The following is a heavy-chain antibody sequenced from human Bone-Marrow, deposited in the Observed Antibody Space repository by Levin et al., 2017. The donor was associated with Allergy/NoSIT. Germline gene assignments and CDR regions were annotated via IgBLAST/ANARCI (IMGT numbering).Heavy chain of an antibody. CDR3: ARDWGHPFPNCGGDCYYYYYYGMDG. Sequence: PGGSLRLSCAASGFTFSSYWMHWVRQAPGKGLVWVSRINSDGSSTSYADSVKGRFTISRDNAKNTLYLQMNSLRAEDTAVYYCARDWGHPFPNCGGDCYYYYYYGMDGWGQGTTVTVSS. D-gene: IGHD2-21*02. J-gene: IGHJ6*02. CDR2: INSDGSST. V-gene: IGHV3-74*01. CDR1: GFTFSSYW.